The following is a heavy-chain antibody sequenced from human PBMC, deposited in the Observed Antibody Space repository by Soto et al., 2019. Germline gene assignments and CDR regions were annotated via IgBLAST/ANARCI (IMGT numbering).Heavy chain of an antibody. D-gene: IGHD3-22*01. J-gene: IGHJ4*02. Sequence: PSETLSLTWTVSGGSISSGDYYWSWIRQPPGKGLEWIGYIYYSGSTYYNPSLKSRVTISVDTSKNQFSLKLSSLTAADTAVYYCARESYYDSSGYPFFDYWGQGTLVTVSS. CDR2: IYYSGST. CDR1: GGSISSGDYY. V-gene: IGHV4-30-4*01. CDR3: ARESYYDSSGYPFFDY.